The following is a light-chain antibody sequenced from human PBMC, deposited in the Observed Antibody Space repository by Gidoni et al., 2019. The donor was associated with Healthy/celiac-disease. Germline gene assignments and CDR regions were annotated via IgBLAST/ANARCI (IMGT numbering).Light chain of an antibody. CDR1: QDISNY. CDR2: DAS. CDR3: QQYDNLLLFT. J-gene: IGKJ3*01. V-gene: IGKV1-33*01. Sequence: IQMTQSPSSLSASVGDRVTITCQASQDISNYLNWYQQKPGKAPKLLIYDASNLETGVPARFSGSGSGTDFTFTISSLQPEDIATYYCQQYDNLLLFTFGPXTKVDIK.